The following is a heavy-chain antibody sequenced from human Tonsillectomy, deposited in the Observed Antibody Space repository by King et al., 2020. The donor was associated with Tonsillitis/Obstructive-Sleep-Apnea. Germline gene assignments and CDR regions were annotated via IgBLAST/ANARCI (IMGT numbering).Heavy chain of an antibody. D-gene: IGHD2-2*03. Sequence: QLQESGPGLVKPSETLSLTCTVSGGSISSSSYYWGWIRQPQGKGLEWIGSIYYSGSTYHNPSLKSRVTISADTSKNQFSLKLNSVTAADTAVYYCARHSGYCSSISCKYSWFDPCGQGPLVTVSS. CDR2: IYYSGST. J-gene: IGHJ5*02. V-gene: IGHV4-39*01. CDR3: ARHSGYCSSISCKYSWFDP. CDR1: GGSISSSSYY.